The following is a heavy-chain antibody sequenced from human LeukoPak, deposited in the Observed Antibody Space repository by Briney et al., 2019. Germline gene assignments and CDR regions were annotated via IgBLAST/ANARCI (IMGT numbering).Heavy chain of an antibody. J-gene: IGHJ5*02. D-gene: IGHD4-17*01. Sequence: SETLSLTCTVSDGSITNYYWSWIRQPPGKGLEWIAYSHYSKTTTYHPSLRSRATVSVDASKNQFSLKLSSVTAADTPVYYCARHAGSHYGIFFVHWGQGTLVTVSS. CDR3: ARHAGSHYGIFFVH. CDR2: SHYSKTT. CDR1: DGSITNYY. V-gene: IGHV4-59*08.